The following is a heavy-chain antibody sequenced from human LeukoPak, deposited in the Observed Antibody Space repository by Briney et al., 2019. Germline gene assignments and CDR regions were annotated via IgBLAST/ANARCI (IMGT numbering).Heavy chain of an antibody. CDR2: ISGSGGST. J-gene: IGHJ3*02. CDR3: AKDSRLLVRGVIINDAFDI. D-gene: IGHD3-10*01. CDR1: GFTFSSYA. V-gene: IGHV3-23*01. Sequence: GGSLRLSCAASGFTFSSYAMSWVRQAPGKGLEWVSGISGSGGSTFYADSVKGRFTISRDNSKNTLYLQMNSLRAEDTAVYYCAKDSRLLVRGVIINDAFDIWGQGTMVTVSS.